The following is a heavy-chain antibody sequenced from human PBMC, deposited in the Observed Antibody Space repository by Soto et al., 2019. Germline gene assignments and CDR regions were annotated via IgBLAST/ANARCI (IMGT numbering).Heavy chain of an antibody. D-gene: IGHD6-6*01. CDR1: GGSISSYY. V-gene: IGHV4-59*01. CDR2: IYYSGST. J-gene: IGHJ4*02. CDR3: ARVSLAALWYFDY. Sequence: SETLSVTCTVSGGSISSYYWSWIRQPPGKGLEWIGYIYYSGSTNYNPSLKSRVTISVDTSKNQFSLKLSSVTAADTAVYYCARVSLAALWYFDYWGQGTLVTVSS.